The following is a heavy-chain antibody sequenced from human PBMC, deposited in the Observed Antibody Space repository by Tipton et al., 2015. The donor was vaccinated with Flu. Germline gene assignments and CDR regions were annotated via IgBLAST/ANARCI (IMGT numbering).Heavy chain of an antibody. CDR2: IYYSGTT. CDR3: ARHKVVFSITPGNWFDP. Sequence: PSLTCTVSGGSISSSPYYSAWIRQPPGKGLEWIGTIYYSGTTYHNPSIKSRITISVHTSRNRFSLNLSAVTAADTAVYYCARHKVVFSITPGNWFDPWGQGTLVTVSS. D-gene: IGHD2-21*01. V-gene: IGHV4-39*01. CDR1: GGSISSSPYY. J-gene: IGHJ5*02.